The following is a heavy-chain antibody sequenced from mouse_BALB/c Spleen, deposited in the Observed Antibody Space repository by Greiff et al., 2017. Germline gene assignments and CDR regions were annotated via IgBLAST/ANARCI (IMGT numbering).Heavy chain of an antibody. CDR2: IRNKANGYTT. D-gene: IGHD1-1*02. Sequence: DVQLQESGGGLVQPGGSLRLSCATSGFTFTDYYMSWVRQPPGKALEWLGFIRNKANGYTTEYSASVKGRFTISRDNSQSILYLQMNTLRAEDSATYYCARGWRYFDVWGAGTTVTVSS. J-gene: IGHJ1*01. CDR3: ARGWRYFDV. V-gene: IGHV7-3*02. CDR1: GFTFTDYY.